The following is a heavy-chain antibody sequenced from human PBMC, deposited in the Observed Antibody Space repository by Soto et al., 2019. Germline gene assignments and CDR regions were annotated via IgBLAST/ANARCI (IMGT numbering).Heavy chain of an antibody. CDR1: GYTFTNYG. CDR3: ARVRQLVGYFYYYMDV. V-gene: IGHV1-18*01. D-gene: IGHD6-6*01. CDR2: ISAYNGDT. J-gene: IGHJ6*03. Sequence: ASVKVSCKASGYTFTNYGITWVRQAPGQGLEWMRWISAYNGDTHYTQRLQGRVTMNTDTSTSTAYMELRGLRSDYTAVYYWARVRQLVGYFYYYMDVWGKGTTVTVSS.